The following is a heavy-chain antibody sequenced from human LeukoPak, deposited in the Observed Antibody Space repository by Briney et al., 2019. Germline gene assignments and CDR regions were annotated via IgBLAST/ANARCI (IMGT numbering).Heavy chain of an antibody. CDR2: INSYNTNT. V-gene: IGHV1-18*01. CDR1: GYTFTSYG. Sequence: AASVKVSCKASGYTFTSYGISWVRQAHGQGLEWMGWINSYNTNTNYAQKLQGRVTMTTDTSTSTAYMELRSLRSDDTAVYYCARDSPRRGGDYRLDYWGQGTLVTVSS. D-gene: IGHD2-21*02. J-gene: IGHJ4*02. CDR3: ARDSPRRGGDYRLDY.